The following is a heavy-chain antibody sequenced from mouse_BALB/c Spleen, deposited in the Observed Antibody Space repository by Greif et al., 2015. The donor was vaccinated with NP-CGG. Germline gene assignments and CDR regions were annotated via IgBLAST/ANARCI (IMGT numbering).Heavy chain of an antibody. CDR1: GFNIKDTY. CDR2: IDPANGNT. J-gene: IGHJ2*01. D-gene: IGHD1-1*01. CDR3: ARWEFITLGDYFDY. V-gene: IGHV14-3*02. Sequence: EVKLMESGAELVKPGASVKLSCTASGFNIKDTYMHWVKQRPEQGLEWIGRIDPANGNTKYDPKFQGKATITADTSSNTAYLQLSSLTSEDTAVYYCARWEFITLGDYFDYWGQGTTLTVSS.